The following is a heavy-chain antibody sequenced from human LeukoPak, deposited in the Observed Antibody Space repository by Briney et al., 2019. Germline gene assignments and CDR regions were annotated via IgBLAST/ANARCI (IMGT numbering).Heavy chain of an antibody. J-gene: IGHJ4*02. CDR1: GYTFITYV. CDR2: ISAYNGNT. CDR3: ARDGSNGLLDY. V-gene: IGHV1-18*01. D-gene: IGHD1-1*01. Sequence: ASVKVSCKASGYTFITYVISWVRQAPGQGLEWMGWISAYNGNTNYAQKLQGRVTMTTDTSTNTAYMELMSLRSDDTAVYCCARDGSNGLLDYWGQGTLVTVSS.